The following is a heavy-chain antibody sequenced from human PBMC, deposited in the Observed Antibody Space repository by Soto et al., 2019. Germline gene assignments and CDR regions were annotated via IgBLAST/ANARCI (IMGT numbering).Heavy chain of an antibody. CDR2: ISAYNGNT. Sequence: QVQLVQSGAEVKKPGASVKVSCKASGYTFASYAISWMRQAPGQGLEWMGWISAYNGNTNYAQKLQGRVTITTDTSTSTAYMGLRSLGSDDTAVYYCARDPPPPDYWGQGTLVTVSS. V-gene: IGHV1-18*01. CDR1: GYTFASYA. CDR3: ARDPPPPDY. J-gene: IGHJ4*02.